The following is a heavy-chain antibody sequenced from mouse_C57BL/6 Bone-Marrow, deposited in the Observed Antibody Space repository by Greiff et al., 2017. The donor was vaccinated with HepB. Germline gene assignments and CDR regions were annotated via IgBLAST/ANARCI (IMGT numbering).Heavy chain of an antibody. J-gene: IGHJ2*01. D-gene: IGHD1-1*01. CDR3: ARRAITTVPFYFDY. V-gene: IGHV5-9*01. CDR1: GFTFSSYT. Sequence: EVKLMESGGGLVKPGGSLKLSCAASGFTFSSYTMSWVRQTPEKRLEWVATISGGGGNTYYPDSVKGRFTISRDNAKNTLYLQMSSLRSEDTALYYCARRAITTVPFYFDYWGQGTTLTVSS. CDR2: ISGGGGNT.